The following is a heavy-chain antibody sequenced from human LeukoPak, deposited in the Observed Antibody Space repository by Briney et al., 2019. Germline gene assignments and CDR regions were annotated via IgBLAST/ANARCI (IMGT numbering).Heavy chain of an antibody. CDR2: IYYSGST. CDR1: GGSISSYC. J-gene: IGHJ3*02. D-gene: IGHD3-9*01. CDR3: ARRRTGYYDILTGYDDAFDI. V-gene: IGHV4-59*08. Sequence: PSETLSLTCTVSGGSISSYCWSWIRQPPGKGLEWIGYIYYSGSTNYNPSLKSRVTISVDTSKNQFSLKLSSVTAADTAVYYCARRRTGYYDILTGYDDAFDIWGQGTMVTVSS.